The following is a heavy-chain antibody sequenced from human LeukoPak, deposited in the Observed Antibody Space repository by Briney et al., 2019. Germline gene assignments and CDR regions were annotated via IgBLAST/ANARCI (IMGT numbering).Heavy chain of an antibody. CDR2: INTDGTYT. CDR1: GFPFSAYW. Sequence: GGSLRLSCAASGFPFSAYWVHWVRQAPGKGLVWVSRINTDGTYTSYADSVKGRFTISRVNAQNTLFLQMTSLRVEDTAVYYCAKDMTGPDDSWGPGTLVTVSS. V-gene: IGHV3-74*01. CDR3: AKDMTGPDDS. J-gene: IGHJ4*02. D-gene: IGHD3-16*01.